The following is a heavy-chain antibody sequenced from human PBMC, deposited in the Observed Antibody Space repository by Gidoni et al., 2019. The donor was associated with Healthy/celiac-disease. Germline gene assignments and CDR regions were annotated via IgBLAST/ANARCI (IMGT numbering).Heavy chain of an antibody. J-gene: IGHJ2*01. D-gene: IGHD3-10*01. V-gene: IGHV4-31*03. Sequence: QVQLQESGPGLVKPSQTLSLTCTVSGGSISSGGYYWSWIRQHPGKGLEWIGYIYYSGSTYYNPSLKSRVTISVDTSKNQFSLKLSSVTAADTAVYYCARGGGSGSYYNYWYFDLWGRGTLVTVSS. CDR1: GGSISSGGYY. CDR3: ARGGGSGSYYNYWYFDL. CDR2: IYYSGST.